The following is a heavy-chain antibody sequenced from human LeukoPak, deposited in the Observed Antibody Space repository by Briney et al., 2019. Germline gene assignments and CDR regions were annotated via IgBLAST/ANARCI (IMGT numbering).Heavy chain of an antibody. D-gene: IGHD1-26*01. J-gene: IGHJ6*02. CDR2: INPNSGGT. V-gene: IGHV1-2*02. Sequence: GASVKVSCKASGYTFTGYYMHWVRQAPGQGLEWMGWINPNSGGTDYAQKFHGRVTMTRDTSISTAYMELSRLRSDDTAVYYCARHPTWDGPGGKDVWGQGTTVTVSS. CDR3: ARHPTWDGPGGKDV. CDR1: GYTFTGYY.